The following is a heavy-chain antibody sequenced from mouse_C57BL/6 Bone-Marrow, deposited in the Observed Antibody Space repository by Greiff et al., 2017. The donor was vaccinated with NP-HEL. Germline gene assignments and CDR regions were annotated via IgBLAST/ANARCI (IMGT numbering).Heavy chain of an antibody. Sequence: VQLQQSGAELVRPGTSVKVSCKASGYAFTNYLIEWVKQRPGQGLEWIGVINPGGGGPNYNEKFKGKATLTADKSSSTAYMQLSSLTSEDSAVYFCARGWLLHDYWGQGTTLTVSS. D-gene: IGHD2-3*01. CDR1: GYAFTNYL. J-gene: IGHJ2*01. CDR2: INPGGGGP. CDR3: ARGWLLHDY. V-gene: IGHV1-54*01.